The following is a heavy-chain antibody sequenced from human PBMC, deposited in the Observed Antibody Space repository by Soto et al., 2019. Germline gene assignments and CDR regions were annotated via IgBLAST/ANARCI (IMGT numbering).Heavy chain of an antibody. D-gene: IGHD3-16*01. Sequence: QVQLVQSGAEVKKPGSSVKVSCKASGGTFSSYAISWVRQAPGQGLEWMGGIIPIFGTANYAQKFQGRVTXTXDXXTSAAYMELSSLRSEDTAVYYCARDLGGFYGPTDYWGQGTLVTVSS. CDR1: GGTFSSYA. J-gene: IGHJ4*02. V-gene: IGHV1-69*05. CDR3: ARDLGGFYGPTDY. CDR2: IIPIFGTA.